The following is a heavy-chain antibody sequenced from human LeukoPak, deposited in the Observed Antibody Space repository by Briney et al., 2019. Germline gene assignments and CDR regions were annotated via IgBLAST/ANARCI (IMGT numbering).Heavy chain of an antibody. J-gene: IGHJ4*02. CDR2: ISSTSDTYK. V-gene: IGHV3-21*01. CDR1: GFTFSSYW. D-gene: IGHD3-3*01. Sequence: GGSLRLSCAASGFTFSSYWMNWVRQAPGKGLEWVSTISSTSDTYKYYANSVRGRFTFSRDNAKNSLYLQMIGLRAEDTGIYFCARGTTWSPLDFDYWGQGTQVTVSS. CDR3: ARGTTWSPLDFDY.